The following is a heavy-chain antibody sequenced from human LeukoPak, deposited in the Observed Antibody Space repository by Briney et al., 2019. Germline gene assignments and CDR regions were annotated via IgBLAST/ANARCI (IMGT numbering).Heavy chain of an antibody. D-gene: IGHD2-2*01. J-gene: IGHJ4*02. Sequence: PGGSLRLSCAASGFTFSSYAMSWVRQAPGKGLEWVSAISGSGGSTYYADSVKGRFTISRDNSKNTLYLQMNSLRAEDTAVYYCAKGYCSSTSCYVLGEYFDYWGQGTLVTVSS. V-gene: IGHV3-23*01. CDR1: GFTFSSYA. CDR3: AKGYCSSTSCYVLGEYFDY. CDR2: ISGSGGST.